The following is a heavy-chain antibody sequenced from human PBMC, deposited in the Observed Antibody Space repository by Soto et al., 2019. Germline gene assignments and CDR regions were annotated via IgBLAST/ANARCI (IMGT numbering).Heavy chain of an antibody. CDR3: ARIPQIAVAGTRFGYFDL. V-gene: IGHV3-33*01. D-gene: IGHD6-19*01. Sequence: PVGSLRLSCAASGFTFSGYGMHWVRQAPGKGLEWVAVIWYDGSNKYYADSVKGRFTISRDNSKNTLYLQMNSLGAEDTAVYYCARIPQIAVAGTRFGYFDLWGRGTLVTVSS. J-gene: IGHJ2*01. CDR1: GFTFSGYG. CDR2: IWYDGSNK.